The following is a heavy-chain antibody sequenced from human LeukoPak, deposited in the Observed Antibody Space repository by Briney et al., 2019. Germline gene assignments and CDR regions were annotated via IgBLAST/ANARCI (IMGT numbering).Heavy chain of an antibody. CDR1: GFTFSSYA. Sequence: GGSLRLSCAASGFTFSSYAMHWVRQAPGKGLEWVAVISYDGSDKYYADSVKGRFTISRDNSKNTLYLQMNSLRAEDTAVYYCAKGLYYYDSTGYYAGHYWGQGTLVTVSS. J-gene: IGHJ4*02. CDR2: ISYDGSDK. V-gene: IGHV3-30*04. CDR3: AKGLYYYDSTGYYAGHY. D-gene: IGHD3-22*01.